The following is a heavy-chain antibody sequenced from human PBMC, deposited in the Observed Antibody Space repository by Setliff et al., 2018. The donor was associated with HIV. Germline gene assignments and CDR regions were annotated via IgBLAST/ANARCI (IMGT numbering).Heavy chain of an antibody. D-gene: IGHD2-8*01. J-gene: IGHJ5*02. CDR2: ISPDGSER. Sequence: GGSLRLSCSTSGFNFRDSWMSWLRLAPGKGLEWVPNISPDGSERYSVDSVRGRFTVSRDNAKSSLYLQMNRLRPEDTAVYYCARVLLRTNPLYGVASNWFDPWGQGTLVTVSS. CDR3: ARVLLRTNPLYGVASNWFDP. CDR1: GFNFRDSW. V-gene: IGHV3-7*03.